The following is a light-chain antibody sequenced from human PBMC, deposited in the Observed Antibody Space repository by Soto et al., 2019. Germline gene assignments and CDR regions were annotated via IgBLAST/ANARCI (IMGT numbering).Light chain of an antibody. CDR3: QQYKTYPFT. CDR1: QDISHW. CDR2: DDS. V-gene: IGKV1-5*01. Sequence: DIQMTQSPSPLSASVGDRVTIDCRASQDISHWLAWYQQKPGKAPKLLIYDDSSLEPGVPSRFSGSGYGTEFSLTISSLQPDDFATYYCQQYKTYPFTFGPGTKVDLK. J-gene: IGKJ3*01.